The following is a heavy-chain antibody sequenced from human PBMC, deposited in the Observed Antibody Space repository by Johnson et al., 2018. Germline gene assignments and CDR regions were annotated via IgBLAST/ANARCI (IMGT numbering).Heavy chain of an antibody. CDR2: ISSSSSTI. D-gene: IGHD3-22*01. CDR1: GFTFSSYS. J-gene: IGHJ6*02. Sequence: VQLVESGGGLVQPGGSLRLSCAASGFTFSSYSMNWVRQAPGKGLEWVSYISSSSSTIYYADSVNGRFTISRDNAKNSLYLQMNSLKAEDTAVYYCARERLLATFYYYYGMDVWGQGTTVTVSS. CDR3: ARERLLATFYYYYGMDV. V-gene: IGHV3-48*01.